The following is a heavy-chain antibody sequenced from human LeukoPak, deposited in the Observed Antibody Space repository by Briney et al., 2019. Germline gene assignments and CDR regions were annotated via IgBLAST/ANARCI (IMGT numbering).Heavy chain of an antibody. V-gene: IGHV1-2*02. CDR3: ARSPFFPYYYDSSGSLSH. J-gene: IGHJ3*01. D-gene: IGHD3-22*01. CDR1: GYTFTGYY. Sequence: ASVKVSCKASGYTFTGYYMHWVRQAPGQGLEWMGWINPNSGGTNCAQKFQGRVTMTRDTSISTAYMELSRLRSDDTAVYYCARSPFFPYYYDSSGSLSHWGQGTMVTVSS. CDR2: INPNSGGT.